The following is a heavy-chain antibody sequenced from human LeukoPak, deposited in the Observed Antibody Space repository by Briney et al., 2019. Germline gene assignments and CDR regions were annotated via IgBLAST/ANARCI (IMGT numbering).Heavy chain of an antibody. CDR2: IYYSGTT. CDR3: ARQDIVVVPAASGFDY. CDR1: GGSITTSSYY. D-gene: IGHD2-2*01. V-gene: IGHV4-39*01. Sequence: SETLSLPCTVSGGSITTSSYYWGWIRQPPGKGREWFGSIYYSGTTYYNPSLKSRVTISVDTSKNQVSLKLSSVTAADTAVYYCARQDIVVVPAASGFDYWGQGTLVTVSS. J-gene: IGHJ4*02.